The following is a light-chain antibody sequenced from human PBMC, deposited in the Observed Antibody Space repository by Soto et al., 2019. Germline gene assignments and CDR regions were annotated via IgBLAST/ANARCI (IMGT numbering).Light chain of an antibody. CDR3: QQYNSYWT. Sequence: DIQMTQSPSTLSASVGDRVTITCRASQSISSWLAWYQQKPGKAPKLLIYTASSLESGVPSRFSGSGSGTEFLLTISSLQPDDFATYYGQQYNSYWTFGQGTKVEIK. CDR2: TAS. J-gene: IGKJ1*01. V-gene: IGKV1-5*03. CDR1: QSISSW.